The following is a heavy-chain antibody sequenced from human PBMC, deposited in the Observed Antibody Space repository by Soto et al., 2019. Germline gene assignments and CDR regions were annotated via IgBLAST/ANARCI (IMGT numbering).Heavy chain of an antibody. Sequence: GGSLRLSCSASGFTLSRYAMHWVRQAPGKGLEYVSAISSNGISTYYADSVTGRFTISRDNSKNTLYLQMSSLRPEDTAVYYCVKGKTGYDAFDIWGQGTMVTVSS. CDR3: VKGKTGYDAFDI. D-gene: IGHD5-12*01. J-gene: IGHJ3*02. CDR1: GFTLSRYA. CDR2: ISSNGIST. V-gene: IGHV3-64D*08.